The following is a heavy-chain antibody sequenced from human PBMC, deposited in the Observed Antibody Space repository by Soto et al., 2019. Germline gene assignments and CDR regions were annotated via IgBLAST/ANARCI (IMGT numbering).Heavy chain of an antibody. D-gene: IGHD6-13*01. Sequence: ETLSLTCTVSGGSISSSSYYWGWIRQPPGKGLEWIGSIYYSGSTYYNPSLKSRVTISVDTSKNQFSLKLSSVTAADTAVYYCARGESFAAAALYNWFDPWGQGTLVTVSS. V-gene: IGHV4-39*01. CDR3: ARGESFAAAALYNWFDP. CDR2: IYYSGST. CDR1: GGSISSSSYY. J-gene: IGHJ5*02.